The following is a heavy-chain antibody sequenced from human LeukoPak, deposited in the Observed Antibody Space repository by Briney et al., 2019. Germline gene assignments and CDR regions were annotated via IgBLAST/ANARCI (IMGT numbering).Heavy chain of an antibody. D-gene: IGHD3-16*01. CDR2: IGSGGLTT. V-gene: IGHV3-23*01. CDR1: GFTFGNYA. J-gene: IGHJ4*02. CDR3: AKYERIGVGGIDY. Sequence: GGSLRLSCAASGFTFGNYAMSWVRQAPGKGLEWVSGIGSGGLTTYYTDSVKGRFTISRDNSKNTLYLQVNSLRADDTAIYYCAKYERIGVGGIDYWGQGTLVTVSS.